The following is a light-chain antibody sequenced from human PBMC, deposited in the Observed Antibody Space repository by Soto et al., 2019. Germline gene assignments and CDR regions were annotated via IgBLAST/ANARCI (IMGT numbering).Light chain of an antibody. J-gene: IGKJ5*01. CDR2: KVS. CDR1: QSLVHRDGNTY. Sequence: DVVVTQSPLSLPVTLGQASSISCRSSQSLVHRDGNTYSSCFRQRPGHPPRRLIXKVSNREAGVPDSFSGSGSGTDFTLKISRVEDEDVGPYYCMQGSHWPPITFGQGTRLEIK. V-gene: IGKV2-30*02. CDR3: MQGSHWPPIT.